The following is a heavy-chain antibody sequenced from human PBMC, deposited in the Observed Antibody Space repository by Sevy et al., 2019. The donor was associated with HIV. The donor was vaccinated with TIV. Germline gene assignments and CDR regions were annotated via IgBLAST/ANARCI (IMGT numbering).Heavy chain of an antibody. J-gene: IGHJ6*02. CDR3: AKGLGYCSGGSCRKASYYYYGMDV. D-gene: IGHD2-15*01. Sequence: GGSLRLSCAASGFTFDDYAMHWVRQAPGKGLEWVSGISLNSGSIGYADSVKGRFTISIDNAKNSLYLQMNSLRAEDTALYYCAKGLGYCSGGSCRKASYYYYGMDVWGQGTTVTVSS. CDR1: GFTFDDYA. V-gene: IGHV3-9*01. CDR2: ISLNSGSI.